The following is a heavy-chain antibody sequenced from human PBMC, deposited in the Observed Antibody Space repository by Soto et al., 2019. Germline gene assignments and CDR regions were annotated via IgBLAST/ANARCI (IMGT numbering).Heavy chain of an antibody. J-gene: IGHJ4*02. CDR2: IIPIFGTA. CDR1: GGTFXXXA. V-gene: IGHV1-69*01. Sequence: QVQLVQSGAEVKKPGSSVKVSCKASGGTFXXXAXXXXXXXXXXXLEWMGGIIPIFGTANYAQKFQGRVTITADESTXTXXXXXXXXXXXXXXXXXXXXXXXXXXXXDXWGQGTLVTVSS. CDR3: XXXXXXXXXXDX.